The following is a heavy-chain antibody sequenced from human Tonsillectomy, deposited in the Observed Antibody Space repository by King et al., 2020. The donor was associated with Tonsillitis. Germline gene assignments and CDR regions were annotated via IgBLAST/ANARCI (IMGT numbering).Heavy chain of an antibody. J-gene: IGHJ4*02. CDR3: TREAYCGGDCYLFYY. CDR2: IRSKAYGGTT. Sequence: QLVQSGGGLVQPGRSLRLSCTASGFTFGDYAMSWFRQAPGKGLEWVGLIRSKAYGGTTEYAASVKGRFTTSRDDSKSIAYLQMNSLKTEDTAVYYCTREAYCGGDCYLFYYWGQGTLVTVSS. D-gene: IGHD2-21*01. V-gene: IGHV3-49*03. CDR1: GFTFGDYA.